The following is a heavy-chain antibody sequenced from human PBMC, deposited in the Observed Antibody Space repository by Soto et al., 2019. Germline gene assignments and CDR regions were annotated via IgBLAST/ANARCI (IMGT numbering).Heavy chain of an antibody. CDR1: GFTFSSYS. V-gene: IGHV3-48*02. Sequence: GGSLRLSCAASGFTFSSYSMNWVRQAPGKGLEWVSYISSSSSTIYYADSVKGRFTISRDNAKNSLYLQMNSLRDEDTAVYYCARDLYDFWSGYYPYYYYGMDVWGEGTTVAVYS. J-gene: IGHJ6*04. CDR3: ARDLYDFWSGYYPYYYYGMDV. CDR2: ISSSSSTI. D-gene: IGHD3-3*01.